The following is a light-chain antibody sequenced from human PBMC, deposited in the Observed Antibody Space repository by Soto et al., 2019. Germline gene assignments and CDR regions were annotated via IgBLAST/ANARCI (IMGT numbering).Light chain of an antibody. CDR3: QQRSNWPT. J-gene: IGKJ1*01. CDR1: QSVSGSY. CDR2: GAS. Sequence: EIMLTQAPGTLSLSPGDRATLSCRASQSVSGSYLAWYQQKPGQAPRLLIYGASSRATGIPDRFSGSGSGTDFTLTISSLEPEDFAVYYCQQRSNWPTFGQGTKV. V-gene: IGKV3D-20*02.